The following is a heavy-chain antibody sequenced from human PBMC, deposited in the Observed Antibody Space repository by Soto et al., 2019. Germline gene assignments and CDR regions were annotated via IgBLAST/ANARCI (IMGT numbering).Heavy chain of an antibody. CDR1: GFTFSSYA. CDR3: AKVGPYDFWSGYAGNWFDP. CDR2: ISGSGGST. J-gene: IGHJ5*02. D-gene: IGHD3-3*01. V-gene: IGHV3-23*01. Sequence: GGSLRLSCAASGFTFSSYAMSWVRQAPGKGLEWVSAISGSGGSTYYADSVKGRFTISRDNSKNTLYLQMNSLRAEETAVYYCAKVGPYDFWSGYAGNWFDPWGQGTLVTVSS.